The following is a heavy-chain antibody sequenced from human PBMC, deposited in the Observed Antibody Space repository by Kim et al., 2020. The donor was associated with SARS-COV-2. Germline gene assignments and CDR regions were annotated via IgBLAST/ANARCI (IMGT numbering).Heavy chain of an antibody. CDR1: GGSISSGGYY. J-gene: IGHJ3*02. D-gene: IGHD3-3*01. Sequence: SETLSLTCTVSGGSISSGGYYWSWIRQHPGKGLEWIGYIYYSGSTYYNPSLKSRVTISVDTSKNQFSLKLSSVTAADTAVYYCARDGSSDFWSGYPTDAFDIWGQGTMVTVSS. CDR2: IYYSGST. CDR3: ARDGSSDFWSGYPTDAFDI. V-gene: IGHV4-31*03.